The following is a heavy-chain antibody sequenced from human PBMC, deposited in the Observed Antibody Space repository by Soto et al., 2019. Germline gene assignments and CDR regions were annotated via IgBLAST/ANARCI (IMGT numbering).Heavy chain of an antibody. CDR1: GYTFTSYA. V-gene: IGHV1-8*01. D-gene: IGHD2-2*01. J-gene: IGHJ4*02. CDR2: MNPLNGNT. Sequence: QVQLVQSGAEVKKPGASVKVSCKASGYTFTSYAINWVRQATGQGLEWMGWMNPLNGNTGFAQEFQDTLTMTRDTIRSTAYMELSSLRSEDTAVYYCAKAPAAPASPIGYWGQGTRVTVSS. CDR3: AKAPAAPASPIGY.